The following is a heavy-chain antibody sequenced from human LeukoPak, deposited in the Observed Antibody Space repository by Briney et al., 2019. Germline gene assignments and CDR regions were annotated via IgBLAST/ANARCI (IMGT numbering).Heavy chain of an antibody. D-gene: IGHD1-14*01. J-gene: IGHJ4*02. CDR3: ARGRNSAFDY. CDR2: TYYESKWSN. CDR1: GDSVSSNGVA. Sequence: SQTLSLTCAISGDSVSSNGVARNWIRQSPSRGLEWLGRTYYESKWSNDYALSVRSRITINPDTSKNQFSLQLNSLTPEDTAVYYCARGRNSAFDYWGQGTLVTVAS. V-gene: IGHV6-1*01.